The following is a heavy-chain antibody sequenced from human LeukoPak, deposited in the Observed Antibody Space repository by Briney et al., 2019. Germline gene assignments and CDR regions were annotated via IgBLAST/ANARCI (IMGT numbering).Heavy chain of an antibody. CDR1: GGSISSSNW. V-gene: IGHV4-30-4*01. Sequence: PSETLSLTCAVSGGSISSSNWWSWVRQPPGKGLEWIGYIYYSGSTYYNPSLKSRVTISVDTSKNQFSLKLSSVTAADTAVYYCARGDYGGILWGQGTLVTVSS. J-gene: IGHJ4*02. D-gene: IGHD4-23*01. CDR2: IYYSGST. CDR3: ARGDYGGIL.